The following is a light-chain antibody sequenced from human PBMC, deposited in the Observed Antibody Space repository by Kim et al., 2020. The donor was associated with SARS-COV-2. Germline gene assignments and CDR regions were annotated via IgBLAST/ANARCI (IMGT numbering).Light chain of an antibody. V-gene: IGLV2-14*03. CDR1: SSDVGCYNY. J-gene: IGLJ3*02. CDR3: SSYTSSSTRV. CDR2: DVS. Sequence: GQSITISCTGTSSDVGCYNYVSWYQQHPGKAPKLMIYDVSNRPSGVSNRFSGSKSGNTASLTISGLQAEDEADYCCSSYTSSSTRVFGGGTQLTVL.